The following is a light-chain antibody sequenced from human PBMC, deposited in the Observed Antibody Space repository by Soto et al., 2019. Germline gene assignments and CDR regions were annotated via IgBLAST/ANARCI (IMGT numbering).Light chain of an antibody. Sequence: EIVLTQSPGTLSLSPGERATLSCRASQSVSSSYLAWYQQKPGQAPRLLIYGASSRATGIPDRFSGSGSGTDFTLTISRLKHKDFAVYYCQQYGSSPPELTFGGGNKLEIK. V-gene: IGKV3-20*01. CDR1: QSVSSSY. CDR2: GAS. CDR3: QQYGSSPPELT. J-gene: IGKJ4*01.